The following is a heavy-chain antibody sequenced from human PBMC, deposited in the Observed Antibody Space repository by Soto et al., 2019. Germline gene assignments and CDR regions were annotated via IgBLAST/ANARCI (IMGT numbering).Heavy chain of an antibody. V-gene: IGHV4-30-4*01. J-gene: IGHJ4*02. CDR3: AGGVWSNGY. D-gene: IGHD2-21*01. CDR1: GDSLSSGNHY. CDR2: INYSGSA. Sequence: SETLCLTCGVSGDSLSSGNHYWSYMRQPPGKGREWIENINYSGSAYHNPPLKSRVSRLVDTSKNQFSLNLSTVPAGDTAVYYCAGGVWSNGYWGQGTLVNVFS.